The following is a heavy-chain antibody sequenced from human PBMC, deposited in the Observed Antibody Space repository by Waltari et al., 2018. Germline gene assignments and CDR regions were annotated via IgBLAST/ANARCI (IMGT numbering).Heavy chain of an antibody. D-gene: IGHD6-13*01. Sequence: QVQLVQSGAEVKKPGSSVKVSCKASGGTFSSYAISWVRQAPGQGLEWMGGIIPSRGIANYAQKYQGRVTITADKSTSTAYMELSSLRSEDTAVYYCARGHPPEYSSSWHDAFDIWGQGTMVTVSS. CDR2: IIPSRGIA. CDR1: GGTFSSYA. J-gene: IGHJ3*02. V-gene: IGHV1-69*10. CDR3: ARGHPPEYSSSWHDAFDI.